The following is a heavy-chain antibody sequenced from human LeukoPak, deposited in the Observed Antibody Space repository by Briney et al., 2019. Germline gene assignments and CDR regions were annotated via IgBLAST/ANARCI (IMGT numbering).Heavy chain of an antibody. V-gene: IGHV3-23*01. J-gene: IGHJ6*02. CDR2: ISGGGGST. CDR1: GFTFTNYA. CDR3: AKGGYYEGLYYYGMDV. Sequence: PGGSLRLSCAASGFTFTNYAMNWVRQAPGQGLEWVSLISGGGGSTYYADSVKGRFTISRDNSENTLYLQMNSLRAEDTAVYYCAKGGYYEGLYYYGMDVWGQGTTVTVSS. D-gene: IGHD3-22*01.